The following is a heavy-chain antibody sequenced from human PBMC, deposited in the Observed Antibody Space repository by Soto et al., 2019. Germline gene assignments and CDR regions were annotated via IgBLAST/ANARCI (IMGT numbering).Heavy chain of an antibody. CDR1: GFTFSSYA. V-gene: IGHV3-30-3*01. Sequence: QVQLVESGGGVVQPGRSLRLSCAASGFTFSSYAMHWVRQAPGKGLEWVAVISYDGSNKYYADSVKGRFTISRDNSKNTLYLQMNSLRAEDTAVYYCARDKAARSTVNFDYRVQGTLVTVSS. CDR2: ISYDGSNK. D-gene: IGHD6-6*01. CDR3: ARDKAARSTVNFDY. J-gene: IGHJ4*02.